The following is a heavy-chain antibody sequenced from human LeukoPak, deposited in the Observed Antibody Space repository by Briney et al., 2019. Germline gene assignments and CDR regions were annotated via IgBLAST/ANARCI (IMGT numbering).Heavy chain of an antibody. Sequence: SETLSLTCAVYGGSFSGYYWGWIRQPPGKGLEWIGSIYYSGSTYYNPSLESRVTISVDTSKSQFSLKLSSVTAADTAVYYCATSGWYLLPGVYWGQGTLVTVSS. CDR3: ATSGWYLLPGVY. J-gene: IGHJ4*02. D-gene: IGHD6-19*01. V-gene: IGHV4-39*01. CDR2: IYYSGST. CDR1: GGSFSGYY.